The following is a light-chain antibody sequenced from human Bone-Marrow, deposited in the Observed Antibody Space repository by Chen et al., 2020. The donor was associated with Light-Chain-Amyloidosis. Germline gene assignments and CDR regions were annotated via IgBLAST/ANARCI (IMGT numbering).Light chain of an antibody. CDR1: QSINNF. J-gene: IGKJ5*01. V-gene: IGKV3-11*01. Sequence: IVLTQSPATLSLSPGERATLSCRASQSINNFLAWFQQKPGQAPRLLIYDASDRATDIPARFSGSGSGTDFTLTISSLEPEDFAVYYCQQRKDWPITFGQGTRLEIK. CDR2: DAS. CDR3: QQRKDWPIT.